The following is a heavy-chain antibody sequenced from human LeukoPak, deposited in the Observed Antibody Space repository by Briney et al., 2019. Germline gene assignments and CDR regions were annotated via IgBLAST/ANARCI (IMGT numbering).Heavy chain of an antibody. CDR3: ARVIVVVPAARASPGVYYMDV. J-gene: IGHJ6*03. CDR2: IYTSGST. V-gene: IGHV4-61*02. D-gene: IGHD2-2*01. CDR1: GGSISSGSYY. Sequence: SQTLSLTCTVSGGSISSGSYYWSWIRQPAGKGLEWIGRIYTSGSTNYNPSLKSRVTISVDTSKNQFSLTLSSVTAADTAVYYCARVIVVVPAARASPGVYYMDVWGKGTTVTVSS.